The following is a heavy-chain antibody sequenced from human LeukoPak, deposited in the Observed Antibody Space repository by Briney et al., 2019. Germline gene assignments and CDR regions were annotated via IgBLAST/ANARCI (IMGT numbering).Heavy chain of an antibody. CDR2: ISAYNGNT. CDR1: GYTFTSYG. V-gene: IGHV1-18*01. CDR3: ARDVAAAGYTYYGMDV. Sequence: GASVKVSCKASGYTFTSYGISWVRQAPGQGLEWMGWISAYNGNTNYAQKLQGRVTMTTDTSTSTAYMELRSLRSDDTAVYYCARDVAAAGYTYYGMDVWGQGTTVTVSS. J-gene: IGHJ6*02. D-gene: IGHD6-13*01.